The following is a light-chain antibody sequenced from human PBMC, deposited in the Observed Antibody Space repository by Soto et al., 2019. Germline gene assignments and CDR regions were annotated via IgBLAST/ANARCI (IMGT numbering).Light chain of an antibody. CDR3: ASYTTSSAFVV. CDR2: EVS. V-gene: IGLV2-18*02. CDR1: SSDVGSYDR. Sequence: QSVLTQPPSVSASPGQSVTISCTGTSSDVGSYDRVSWYQQPPGTAPKLMIYEVSNRPSGVPDRFSGSKSGNTASLTISGLQAEDEADYFCASYTTSSAFVVFGGGTKVTVL. J-gene: IGLJ2*01.